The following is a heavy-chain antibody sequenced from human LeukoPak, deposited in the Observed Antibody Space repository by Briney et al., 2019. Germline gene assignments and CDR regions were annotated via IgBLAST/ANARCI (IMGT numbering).Heavy chain of an antibody. Sequence: PSETLSLTCAIYGVSFSDYYWSWSRQPPRKGLEWIGEINHSGSTSYNPALKSRVTISVDTSKNQFSLKLSSVTAADTSVYYCASIHQLRGTDVFDIWGQGTMVTVSS. CDR3: ASIHQLRGTDVFDI. J-gene: IGHJ3*02. CDR1: GVSFSDYY. CDR2: INHSGST. D-gene: IGHD1-1*01. V-gene: IGHV4-34*01.